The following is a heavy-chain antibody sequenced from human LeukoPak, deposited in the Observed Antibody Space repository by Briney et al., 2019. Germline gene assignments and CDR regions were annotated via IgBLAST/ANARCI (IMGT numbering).Heavy chain of an antibody. CDR3: ARARPYCSSTSCPDLDY. V-gene: IGHV1-46*01. J-gene: IGHJ4*02. Sequence: AASVKVSCKASGYTFTSYYMHWVRQAPGQGLEWIGIINPSGGSTSYAQKFQGRVTMTRDTSTSTVYMELSSLRSEDTAVYYCARARPYCSSTSCPDLDYWGQGTLVTVSS. CDR2: INPSGGST. D-gene: IGHD2-2*01. CDR1: GYTFTSYY.